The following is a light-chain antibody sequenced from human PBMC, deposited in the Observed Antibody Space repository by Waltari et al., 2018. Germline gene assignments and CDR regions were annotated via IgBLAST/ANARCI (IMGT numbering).Light chain of an antibody. V-gene: IGKV3-20*01. J-gene: IGKJ1*01. CDR1: KSVNRV. CDR2: GAT. Sequence: EIVLTQSPGTLSLSPGERATLSCRTSKSVNRVLAWYQLKPGQAPSLLIYGATSRATGIPDRFSGGGSGTDFSLTISRLEPEDFAIYYCQHYLRLPATFGQGTKVEIK. CDR3: QHYLRLPAT.